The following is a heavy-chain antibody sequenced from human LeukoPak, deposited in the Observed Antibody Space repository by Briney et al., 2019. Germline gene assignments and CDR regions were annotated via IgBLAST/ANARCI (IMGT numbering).Heavy chain of an antibody. D-gene: IGHD6-13*01. CDR2: ISSSGSLI. J-gene: IGHJ4*02. Sequence: GGSLRPSCAAFGFSFRSYTINWVRQAPGKGLEWVSSISSSGSLIYYADSVRGRFTVSRDNAKDTLYLQMNSLRAEDTAVYYCAPAAGDYWGQGTLVTVSS. CDR1: GFSFRSYT. V-gene: IGHV3-21*01. CDR3: APAAGDY.